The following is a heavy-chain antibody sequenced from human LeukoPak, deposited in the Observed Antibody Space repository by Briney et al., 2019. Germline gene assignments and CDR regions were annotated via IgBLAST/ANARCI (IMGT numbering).Heavy chain of an antibody. CDR1: GYTFTGYY. Sequence: ASVKVSCKASGYTFTGYYMHWVRQAPGQGLEWMGRINPNSGGTNYAQKFQGRVTMTRDTSISTAYMELSRLRSDDTAVYYCAREQHCIFHSGSYPDYWGQGTLVTVSS. V-gene: IGHV1-2*06. CDR3: AREQHCIFHSGSYPDY. D-gene: IGHD1-26*01. CDR2: INPNSGGT. J-gene: IGHJ4*02.